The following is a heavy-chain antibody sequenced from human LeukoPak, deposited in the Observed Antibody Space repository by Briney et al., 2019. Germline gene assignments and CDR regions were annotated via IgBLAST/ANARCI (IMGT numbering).Heavy chain of an antibody. Sequence: GRSLRLSCAASGFTFSSYGMHWVRQAPGKGLEWVAVISYDGSIKYYADSVKGRFTISRDNSKNTLYLQMNSLRAEDTAVYYCAKVSQWFGELSCPDYWGQGTLVTVSS. CDR2: ISYDGSIK. V-gene: IGHV3-30*18. CDR1: GFTFSSYG. D-gene: IGHD3-10*01. J-gene: IGHJ4*02. CDR3: AKVSQWFGELSCPDY.